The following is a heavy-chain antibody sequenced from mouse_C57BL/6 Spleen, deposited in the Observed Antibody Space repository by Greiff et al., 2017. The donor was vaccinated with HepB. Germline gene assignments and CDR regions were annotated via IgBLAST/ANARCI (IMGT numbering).Heavy chain of an antibody. CDR3: ARSGGNYDAMDY. J-gene: IGHJ4*01. CDR2: IDPSDSET. CDR1: GYTFTSYW. Sequence: VQLQQPGAELVRPGSSVKLSCKASGYTFTSYWMHWVKQRPIQGLEWIGNIDPSDSETHYNQKFKDKATLTVDKSSSTAYMQLSSLTSEDSAVYYCARSGGNYDAMDYWGQGTSVTVSS. D-gene: IGHD2-1*01. V-gene: IGHV1-52*01.